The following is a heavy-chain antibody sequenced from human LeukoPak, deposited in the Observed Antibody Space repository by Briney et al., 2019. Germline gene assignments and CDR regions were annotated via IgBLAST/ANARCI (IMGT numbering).Heavy chain of an antibody. CDR1: GFTFSSCA. CDR3: ARDRKAGGVGEFDP. J-gene: IGHJ5*02. D-gene: IGHD1-26*01. Sequence: GGSLRLSCTASGFTFSSCAIHWVRQAPGKGLEWVAVISNDGSNKYYTDSVKGRFTISRDNSKNTLYLQMNSLRTEDTAVYYCARDRKAGGVGEFDPWGQGTLVTVSS. V-gene: IGHV3-30*04. CDR2: ISNDGSNK.